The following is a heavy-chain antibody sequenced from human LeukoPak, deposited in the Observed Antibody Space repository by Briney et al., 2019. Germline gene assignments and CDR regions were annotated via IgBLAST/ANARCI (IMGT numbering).Heavy chain of an antibody. J-gene: IGHJ6*02. CDR3: ARSGTGYSSGWYGAYYYYGMDV. Sequence: GGSLRLSCAASGFTFSSYEMNWVRQAPGKGLEWVSYISSSGSTIYYADSVKGRFTISRDNAKNSLYLQMNSLRAEDTAVYYCARSGTGYSSGWYGAYYYYGMDVWGQGTTVTVSS. D-gene: IGHD6-19*01. CDR2: ISSSGSTI. CDR1: GFTFSSYE. V-gene: IGHV3-48*03.